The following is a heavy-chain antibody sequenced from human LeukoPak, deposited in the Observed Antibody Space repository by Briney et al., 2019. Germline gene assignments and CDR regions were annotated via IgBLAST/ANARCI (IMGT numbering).Heavy chain of an antibody. D-gene: IGHD1-26*01. CDR2: IYHSGST. CDR1: GYSISSGYY. J-gene: IGHJ3*02. Sequence: PSETLSLTCTVSGYSISSGYYWGWIRQPPGKGLEWIGSIYHSGSTYYNPSLKSRVTISVDTSKNQFSLKLSSVTAADTAVYYRAMISGSYYDAFDIWGQGTMVTVSS. V-gene: IGHV4-38-2*02. CDR3: AMISGSYYDAFDI.